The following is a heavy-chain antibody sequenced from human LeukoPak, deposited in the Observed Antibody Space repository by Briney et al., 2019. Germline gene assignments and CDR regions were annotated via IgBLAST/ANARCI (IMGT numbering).Heavy chain of an antibody. CDR2: INWNGGST. D-gene: IGHD4-17*01. J-gene: IGHJ4*02. V-gene: IGHV3-20*04. Sequence: GGSLRLSCAASGFTFDDYGMSWVRQAPGKGLEWVSGINWNGGSTTYTDSVKGRFTISRDNAMNSLYLQMNSLRAEDTAFYYCAKYLRDGDSPNDYWGQGTLVTVSS. CDR1: GFTFDDYG. CDR3: AKYLRDGDSPNDY.